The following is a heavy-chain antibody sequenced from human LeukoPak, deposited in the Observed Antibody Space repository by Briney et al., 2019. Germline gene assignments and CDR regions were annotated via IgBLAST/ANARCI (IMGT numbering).Heavy chain of an antibody. CDR2: IIPILGIA. D-gene: IGHD3-22*01. CDR1: GGTFSSYA. J-gene: IGHJ4*02. Sequence: SVKVSCKASGGTFSSYAISWVRQAPGQGLEWMGRIIPILGIANYAQQFQGRVTITADKSTSTAYMELSSLRSEDTAVYYCASGFGGYYDSSGYHLDYWGQGTLVTVSS. CDR3: ASGFGGYYDSSGYHLDY. V-gene: IGHV1-69*04.